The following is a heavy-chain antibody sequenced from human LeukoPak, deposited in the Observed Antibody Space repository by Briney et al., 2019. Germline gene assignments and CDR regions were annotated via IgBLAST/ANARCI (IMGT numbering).Heavy chain of an antibody. Sequence: GGSLRLSCAASGFTFSSYWMHWVRQAPGKGLVWVSRINSDGSSTSYADSVKGRFTISRDNAKNTLYLQMNSLRAEDTAVYYCAREGTWRSFDIWGQGTMVTVSS. CDR3: AREGTWRSFDI. V-gene: IGHV3-74*01. J-gene: IGHJ3*02. D-gene: IGHD5-12*01. CDR1: GFTFSSYW. CDR2: INSDGSST.